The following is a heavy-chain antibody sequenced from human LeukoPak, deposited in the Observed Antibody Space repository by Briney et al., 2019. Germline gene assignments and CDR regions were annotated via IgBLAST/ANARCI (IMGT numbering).Heavy chain of an antibody. CDR1: GGTFSSYA. CDR2: IIPIFGTA. CDR3: ARDGAWEGAFDI. D-gene: IGHD1-26*01. J-gene: IGHJ3*02. Sequence: ASVMVSCKASGGTFSSYAISWVRQAPGQGLEWMGGIIPIFGTANYAQKFQGRVTITADESTSTAYMELSSLRSEDTAVYYCARDGAWEGAFDIWGQGTMVTVSS. V-gene: IGHV1-69*13.